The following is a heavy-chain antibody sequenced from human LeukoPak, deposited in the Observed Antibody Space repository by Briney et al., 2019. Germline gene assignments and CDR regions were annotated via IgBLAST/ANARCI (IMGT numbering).Heavy chain of an antibody. Sequence: SETLSLTCTVSGASITIGAESYHWGWIRQPPGKGLEWIGTIYYTGISYYNPSLESRVTSSLDTSKNLFSLQLNSVTPEDTAVYYCARARLHHTYGSGTNFDYWGQGTLVTVSS. J-gene: IGHJ4*02. CDR2: IYYTGIS. D-gene: IGHD3-10*01. CDR3: ARARLHHTYGSGTNFDY. V-gene: IGHV4-39*07. CDR1: GASITIGAESYH.